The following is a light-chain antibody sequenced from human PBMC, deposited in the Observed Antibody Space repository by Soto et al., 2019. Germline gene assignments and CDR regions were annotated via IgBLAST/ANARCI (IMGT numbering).Light chain of an antibody. CDR3: QQFRT. CDR1: QDINNY. J-gene: IGKJ1*01. V-gene: IGKV1-27*01. Sequence: DIQMTQSPSSLSASVGDRVTITCRASQDINNYLAWYQQKPGKVPKLLIYSASSLQSGVPSRFSGSGSGTEFTLTLSSLQSEDVATYYCQQFRTFGQGTKVEIK. CDR2: SAS.